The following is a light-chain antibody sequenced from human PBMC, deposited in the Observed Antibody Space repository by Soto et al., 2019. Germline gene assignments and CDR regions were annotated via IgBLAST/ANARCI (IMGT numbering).Light chain of an antibody. J-gene: IGKJ4*02. Sequence: DIQLTQSPSFLSASVGDRVTITCRASQGISSYLAWYQQKPGKAPKLLIYAASTLQSGVPSRFSGSGSGTEFTLTISSRQPEDFATYYCPQLNSYLTFGGGTKVEIK. CDR2: AAS. CDR1: QGISSY. V-gene: IGKV1-9*01. CDR3: PQLNSYLT.